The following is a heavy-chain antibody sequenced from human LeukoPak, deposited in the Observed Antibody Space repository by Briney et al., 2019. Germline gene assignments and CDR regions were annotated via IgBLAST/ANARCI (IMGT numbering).Heavy chain of an antibody. V-gene: IGHV4-39*01. CDR1: GGSISSSAYY. CDR2: IYNSGYA. D-gene: IGHD6-19*01. CDR3: ARLGYSSGWYLLQEGYYFDY. J-gene: IGHJ4*02. Sequence: SETLSLTCTVSGGSISSSAYYWGWIRQPPGKGLDWIGNIYNSGYANYSPSLKSRVTISVDTSKNQFSLKLSSVTAADTAVYYCARLGYSSGWYLLQEGYYFDYWGQGTLVTVSS.